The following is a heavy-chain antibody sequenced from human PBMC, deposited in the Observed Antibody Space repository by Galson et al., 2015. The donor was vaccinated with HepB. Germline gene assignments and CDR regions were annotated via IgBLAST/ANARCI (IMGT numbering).Heavy chain of an antibody. V-gene: IGHV4-59*01. J-gene: IGHJ4*02. CDR3: ARALGGGYNYHFDY. CDR1: GGSISSYY. CDR2: ICYSGST. Sequence: ETLSLTCTVSGGSISSYYWSWIRQPPGKGLEWIGYICYSGSTNYNPSLKSRVTISVDTSKNQFSLKLSSVTAADTAVYYCARALGGGYNYHFDYWGQGTLVTVSS. D-gene: IGHD5-24*01.